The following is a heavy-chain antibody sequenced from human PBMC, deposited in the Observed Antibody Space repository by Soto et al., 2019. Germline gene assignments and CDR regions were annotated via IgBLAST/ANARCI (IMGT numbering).Heavy chain of an antibody. J-gene: IGHJ4*02. CDR1: GGTFNNYV. D-gene: IGHD2-2*01. V-gene: IGHV1-69*06. CDR2: IIPIFGTA. Sequence: QVQLVQSGAEVKKPGSSGKVSCRASGGTFNNYVINWVRQAPGQGLEWMAGIIPIFGTANYAQKFQGRVTITADKSTSTAYMELNSLRSEDTAVYYCAGRCDGTNCLGHFANWGQGTLVTVSS. CDR3: AGRCDGTNCLGHFAN.